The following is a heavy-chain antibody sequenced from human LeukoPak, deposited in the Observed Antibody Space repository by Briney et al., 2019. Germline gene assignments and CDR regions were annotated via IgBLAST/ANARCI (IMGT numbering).Heavy chain of an antibody. CDR3: ARAHYNWNDPPFDS. V-gene: IGHV3-33*01. Sequence: GRSLRLSCAASGFFFSSYGMHWVRLAPGKGLEWVALIWYDGSNKYYADSVKGRFTISRDNSKNTLSLQMNSLRAEDTAVYYCARAHYNWNDPPFDSWGQGTLVTVSS. J-gene: IGHJ4*02. CDR2: IWYDGSNK. D-gene: IGHD1-20*01. CDR1: GFFFSSYG.